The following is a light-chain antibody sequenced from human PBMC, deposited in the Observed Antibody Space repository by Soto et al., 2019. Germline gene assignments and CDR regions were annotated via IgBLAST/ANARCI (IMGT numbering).Light chain of an antibody. CDR3: RSYSSFRTYV. Sequence: QSALTQPASVSGSPGQSITISCTGSSGDVGGYNYVSWYQQHPGKASIHIIYEVSNRQTDVSNRFSRYKSDHTASLTIPGLQAEEVADYYCRSYSSFRTYVFGSGNKV. CDR2: EVS. CDR1: SGDVGGYNY. J-gene: IGLJ1*01. V-gene: IGLV2-14*01.